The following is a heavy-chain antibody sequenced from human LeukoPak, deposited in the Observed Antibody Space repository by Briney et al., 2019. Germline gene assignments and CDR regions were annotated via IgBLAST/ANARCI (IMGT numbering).Heavy chain of an antibody. CDR2: ISSSSSYI. CDR1: GFTFSDYY. Sequence: PGGSLRLSCAASGFTFSDYYMNWVRQAPGKGLEWVSSISSSSSYIYYADSVKGRFTISRDNAKNSLYLQMNSLRAEDTAVYYCARAAAAGRPLDYWGQGTLVTVSS. CDR3: ARAAAAGRPLDY. D-gene: IGHD6-13*01. V-gene: IGHV3-21*01. J-gene: IGHJ4*02.